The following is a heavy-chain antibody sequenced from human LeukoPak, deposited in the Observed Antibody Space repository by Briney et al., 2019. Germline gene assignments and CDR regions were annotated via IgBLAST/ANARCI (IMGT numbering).Heavy chain of an antibody. CDR3: ARDNPFGELLGYYGMDV. J-gene: IGHJ6*02. CDR1: GFTVSSNY. Sequence: GGSLRLSCAASGFTVSSNYMSWVRQAPGKGLEWVSVIYSGGSTYYADSVKGRFTISRGNSKNTLYLQMNSLRAEDTAVYYCARDNPFGELLGYYGMDVWGQGTTVTVSS. CDR2: IYSGGST. V-gene: IGHV3-66*01. D-gene: IGHD3-10*01.